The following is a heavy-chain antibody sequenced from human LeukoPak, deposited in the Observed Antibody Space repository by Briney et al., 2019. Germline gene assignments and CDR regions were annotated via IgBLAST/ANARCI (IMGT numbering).Heavy chain of an antibody. CDR1: GGSISSSSYY. CDR3: ARAQYSSGWYFDY. Sequence: SETLSLTCTVSGGSISSSSYYWGWIRQPPGKGLEWIGSIYYSGSTYYNTSLKSRVTISVDTSKNQFSLKLSSVTAADTAVYYCARAQYSSGWYFDYWGQGTLVTVSS. J-gene: IGHJ4*02. D-gene: IGHD6-19*01. CDR2: IYYSGST. V-gene: IGHV4-39*07.